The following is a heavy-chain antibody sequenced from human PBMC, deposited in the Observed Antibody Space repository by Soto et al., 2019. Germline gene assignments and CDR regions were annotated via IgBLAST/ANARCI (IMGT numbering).Heavy chain of an antibody. CDR3: ARGAAGAGTAGVDA. Sequence: EMQLLESGGGLVQPGGSLRLSCAASGFTFITYGMTWIRQAPGKGLGWVSGITTTGRNTYYAESVKGRFTISRDNSKNVVYLQMNSLRAEDTAVYYCARGAAGAGTAGVDAWGQGTLVIVSS. V-gene: IGHV3-23*01. CDR2: ITTTGRNT. D-gene: IGHD6-13*01. J-gene: IGHJ5*02. CDR1: GFTFITYG.